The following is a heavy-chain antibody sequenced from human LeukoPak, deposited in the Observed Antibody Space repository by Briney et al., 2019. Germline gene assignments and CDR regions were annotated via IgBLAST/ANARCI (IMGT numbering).Heavy chain of an antibody. J-gene: IGHJ3*02. V-gene: IGHV3-15*01. CDR2: IKSKTDGGTT. CDR3: AKQLWYSSSWYAVHDAFDI. Sequence: GGSLRLSCAASGFTFSNAWMSWVRQAPGKGLEWVGRIKSKTDGGTTDYAAPVKGRFTISRDDSKNTLYLQMNSLKTEDTAVYYCAKQLWYSSSWYAVHDAFDIWGQGTMVTVSS. CDR1: GFTFSNAW. D-gene: IGHD6-13*01.